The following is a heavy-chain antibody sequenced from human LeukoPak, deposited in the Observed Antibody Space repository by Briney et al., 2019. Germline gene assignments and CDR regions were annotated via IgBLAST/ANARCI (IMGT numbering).Heavy chain of an antibody. D-gene: IGHD3-10*01. CDR1: GYSFTSNW. Sequence: GESLNISCKGSGYSFTSNWIGWVRQMPGKGLEWMRIIYPGDSDTRYSPSFQGQVTISADKSISTPYLQLSSLKASDTAMYYCARRMVRGVIVDAFDIWCQGTMVIVSS. J-gene: IGHJ3*02. V-gene: IGHV5-51*01. CDR2: IYPGDSDT. CDR3: ARRMVRGVIVDAFDI.